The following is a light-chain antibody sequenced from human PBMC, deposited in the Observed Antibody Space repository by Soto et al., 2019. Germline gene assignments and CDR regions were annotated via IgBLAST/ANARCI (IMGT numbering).Light chain of an antibody. J-gene: IGLJ2*01. Sequence: QSVLTQPASVSGSPGQSITISCTGTSSDVGSYNLVSWYQQHPGTAPRLLIYEGTKRPPGVSSHFSGSKSGNTASLTISGLQTEDEADYYCCSYAGTNTVVFGGGTKVTVL. V-gene: IGLV2-23*01. CDR2: EGT. CDR3: CSYAGTNTVV. CDR1: SSDVGSYNL.